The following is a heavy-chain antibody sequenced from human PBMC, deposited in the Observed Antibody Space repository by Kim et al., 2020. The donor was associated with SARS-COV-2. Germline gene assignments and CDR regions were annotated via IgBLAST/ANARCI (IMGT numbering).Heavy chain of an antibody. CDR2: ISVTSAI. Sequence: GGSLRLSCAVSGFTLRAHNMNWVRQAPGKGLEWLAYISVTSAIYYADSVRGRFTVSSDNDRNSLHLEMNSLGDEDTAVYYCVRDWDWAFDYWGLGILV. D-gene: IGHD3-9*01. J-gene: IGHJ4*02. CDR1: GFTLRAHN. CDR3: VRDWDWAFDY. V-gene: IGHV3-48*02.